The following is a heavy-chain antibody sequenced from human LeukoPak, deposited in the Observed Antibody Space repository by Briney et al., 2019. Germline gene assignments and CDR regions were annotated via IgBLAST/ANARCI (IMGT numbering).Heavy chain of an antibody. CDR3: ARAYSGGGIVVVPAAN. Sequence: GGSLRLSCAASGFTFSAYSFNWVRRAPGKGLEWLSYLSSSSTTTYYADSVKGRFTISRDDAKNSLYLQMNSPRAEDTAVYYCARAYSGGGIVVVPAANWGQGTLVTVSS. D-gene: IGHD2-2*01. CDR2: LSSSSTTT. V-gene: IGHV3-48*04. CDR1: GFTFSAYS. J-gene: IGHJ4*02.